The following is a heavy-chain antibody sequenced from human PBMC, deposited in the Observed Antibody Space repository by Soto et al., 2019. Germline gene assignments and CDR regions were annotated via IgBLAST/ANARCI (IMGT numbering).Heavy chain of an antibody. CDR1: GGSVSRGSYY. CDR2: IYSSGST. Sequence: PSETLSLTCSVSGGSVSRGSYYWNWIRQPPGKGLEWIGYIYSSGSTHYNPSLKSRLTISVDTSKNQISLTLTSVTAADTAVYYCARGGNGTYFYYGLDVWGQGTTVTVSS. CDR3: ARGGNGTYFYYGLDV. D-gene: IGHD1-1*01. V-gene: IGHV4-61*01. J-gene: IGHJ6*02.